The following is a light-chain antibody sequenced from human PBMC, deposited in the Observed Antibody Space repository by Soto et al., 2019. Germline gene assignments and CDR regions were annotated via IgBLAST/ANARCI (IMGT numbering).Light chain of an antibody. CDR1: QSISCY. CDR2: AAS. V-gene: IGKV1-39*01. Sequence: DIQMTQAPSSLSASVGDRVTITCRASQSISCYSNWYQQKPGKAPKLLIYAASSLQSGVPSRFSGSGSGTDFTLNISGLQHADVATYYCQPTYITLLTFGGVTNVEIQ. J-gene: IGKJ4*01. CDR3: QPTYITLLT.